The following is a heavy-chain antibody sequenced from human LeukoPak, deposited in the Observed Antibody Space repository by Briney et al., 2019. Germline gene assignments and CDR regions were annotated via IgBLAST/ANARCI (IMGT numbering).Heavy chain of an antibody. D-gene: IGHD3/OR15-3a*01. J-gene: IGHJ5*02. V-gene: IGHV3-21*01. CDR2: ISSSSSYM. CDR1: GFTFSSYS. Sequence: GGSLRLSCAASGFTFSSYSMNWVRQAPGKGLEWVSSISSSSSYMYYADSVKGRFTISRDNAKNSLYLQMYSLRAEDTAVYYCARDTSAGLNWFDPWGQGTLVTVSS. CDR3: ARDTSAGLNWFDP.